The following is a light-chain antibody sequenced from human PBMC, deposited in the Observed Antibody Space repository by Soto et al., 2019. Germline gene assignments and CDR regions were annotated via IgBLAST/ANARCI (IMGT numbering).Light chain of an antibody. V-gene: IGLV1-47*01. J-gene: IGLJ2*01. CDR3: AAWDDSLSGYVV. Sequence: QSVLTQPPSASGTPGQRVTISCSGSSSNIGSNYVYWYQQLPGTPPKLLIYRNNQRPSGVPDRFSGSKSGTSASLAISGLRSEDEADYYCAAWDDSLSGYVVFGGGTKVTVL. CDR1: SSNIGSNY. CDR2: RNN.